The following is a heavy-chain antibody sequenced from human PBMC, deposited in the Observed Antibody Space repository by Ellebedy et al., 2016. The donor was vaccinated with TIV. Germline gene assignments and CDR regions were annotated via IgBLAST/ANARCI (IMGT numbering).Heavy chain of an antibody. CDR2: ISSSSSYI. CDR3: ARDDSYGDYVY. J-gene: IGHJ4*02. V-gene: IGHV3-21*01. D-gene: IGHD4-17*01. Sequence: GGSLRLSXAASGFTFSSYAMNWVRQAPGKGLEWVSSISSSSSYIYYADSVKGRFTISRDNAKNSLYLQMNSLRAEDTAVYYCARDDSYGDYVYWGQGTLVTVSS. CDR1: GFTFSSYA.